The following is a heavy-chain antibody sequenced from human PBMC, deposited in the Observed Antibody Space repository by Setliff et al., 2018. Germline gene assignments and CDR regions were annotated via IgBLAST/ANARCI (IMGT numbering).Heavy chain of an antibody. J-gene: IGHJ4*02. Sequence: PSETLSLTCAVSGGSISDNNWWSWVRQPPGKGLEWIGEIYHSGSANYNPSLKSRVTTSVDKSKNQFSLKIYSMTAADTAVYYCARRPLFGVVIVSVAGMEFDYWGQGIRVTVSS. V-gene: IGHV4-4*02. D-gene: IGHD3-3*01. CDR1: GGSISDNNW. CDR2: IYHSGSA. CDR3: ARRPLFGVVIVSVAGMEFDY.